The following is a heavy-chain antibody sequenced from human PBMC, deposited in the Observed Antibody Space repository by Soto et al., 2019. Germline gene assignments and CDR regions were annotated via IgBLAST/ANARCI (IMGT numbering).Heavy chain of an antibody. J-gene: IGHJ5*02. CDR1: GFTLSDHY. CDR2: TTNKANSYTT. CDR3: ARERGRILWDNWFDP. V-gene: IGHV3-72*01. D-gene: IGHD3-10*01. Sequence: GGSLRLPCAASGFTLSDHYMDRVRQAPGKGLEWVGRTTNKANSYTTEYAASGKGRFTSSRDDSTNSLYLQMNSLKTEDTAVYYCARERGRILWDNWFDPWGQGTLVTVSS.